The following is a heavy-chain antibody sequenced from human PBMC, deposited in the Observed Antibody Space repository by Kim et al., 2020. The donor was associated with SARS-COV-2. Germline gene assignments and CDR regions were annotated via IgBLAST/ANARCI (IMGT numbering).Heavy chain of an antibody. CDR3: ATDPVARASREFFYAY. CDR2: SKSKTDGGTA. CDR1: GFTFTNAW. J-gene: IGHJ4*01. Sequence: GGSLRLSCAASGFTFTNAWMNWVRQAPGKGLEWIGRSKSKTDGGTADYGAPVKGRFSISRDDAKNTLYLQMNSLQPEDTAVYYCATDPVARASREFFYAYWGQGTPVTVSS. D-gene: IGHD3-10*01. V-gene: IGHV3-15*01.